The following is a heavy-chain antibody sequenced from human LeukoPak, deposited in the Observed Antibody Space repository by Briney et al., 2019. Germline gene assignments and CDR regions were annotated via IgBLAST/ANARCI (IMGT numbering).Heavy chain of an antibody. V-gene: IGHV4-59*01. CDR3: ARDQKWGLDYYYGMDV. CDR2: IYYSGST. CDR1: GGSISSYY. J-gene: IGHJ6*02. D-gene: IGHD2-21*01. Sequence: SETLSLTCTVSGGSISSYYWSWIRQPPGKGLEWIGYIYYSGSTNYNPSLKGRVTISVDTSKNQFPLKLSSVTAADTAVYYCARDQKWGLDYYYGMDVWGQGTTVTVSS.